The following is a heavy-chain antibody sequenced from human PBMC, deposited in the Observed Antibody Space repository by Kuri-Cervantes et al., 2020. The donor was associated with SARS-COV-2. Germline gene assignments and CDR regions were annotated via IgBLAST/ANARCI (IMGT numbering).Heavy chain of an antibody. CDR1: GFTFSDYY. CDR3: ARDLYYYDSSGYYDY. D-gene: IGHD3-22*01. V-gene: IGHV3-11*05. CDR2: ISSSSSYT. J-gene: IGHJ4*02. Sequence: GGSLRLSCAASGFTFSDYYMSWIRQAPGKGLEWVSYISSSSSYTNYADSVKGRFTISRDNAKNSLYLQMNSLRAEDTAAYYCARDLYYYDSSGYYDYWGQGTLVTVSS.